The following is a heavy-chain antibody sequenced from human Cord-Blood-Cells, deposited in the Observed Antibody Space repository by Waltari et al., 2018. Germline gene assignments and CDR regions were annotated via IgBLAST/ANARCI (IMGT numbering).Heavy chain of an antibody. V-gene: IGHV4-39*01. CDR1: GGSIRSSSYY. CDR3: ARLFDAAVADAFDI. CDR2: IYYSGST. D-gene: IGHD6-19*01. J-gene: IGHJ3*02. Sequence: QLQLPESGPGLVKPSETLSLTCTVSGGSIRSSSYYWGWIRQPPGKGLEWIGSIYYSGSTYYNPSLKSRVTISVDTSKNQFSLKLSSVTAADTAVYYCARLFDAAVADAFDIWGQGTMVTVSS.